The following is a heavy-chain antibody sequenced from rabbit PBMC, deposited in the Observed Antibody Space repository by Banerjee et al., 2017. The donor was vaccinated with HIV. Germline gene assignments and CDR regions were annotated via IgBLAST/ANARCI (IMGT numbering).Heavy chain of an antibody. CDR2: IDAGSSGST. CDR1: GFSFSSGYD. V-gene: IGHV1S40*01. D-gene: IGHD7-1*01. CDR3: ARDVYPGDGYIEFNL. J-gene: IGHJ4*01. Sequence: QQLVESGGGLVKPGASLTLTCTASGFSFSSGYDMCWVRQAPGKGLEWIACIDAGSSGSTYYASWAKGRFTISKTSSTTVTLKMTSLTAADTATYFCARDVYPGDGYIEFNLWGPGTLVTVS.